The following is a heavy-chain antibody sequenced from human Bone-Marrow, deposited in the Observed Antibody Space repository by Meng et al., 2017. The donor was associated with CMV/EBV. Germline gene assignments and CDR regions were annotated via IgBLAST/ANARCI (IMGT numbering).Heavy chain of an antibody. CDR2: IYWNDDK. CDR1: GFSLSTSGVG. J-gene: IGHJ1*01. D-gene: IGHD3-3*01. V-gene: IGHV2-5*01. Sequence: SGPTLVKPTQTLTLTCTFSGFSLSTSGVGVGWIRQPPGKALEWLALIYWNDDKRYSPSLKSRLTITKDTSKNQVVLTMTNMDPVDTATYYCAHSHYDFWSGYYWIHSAEYFHHWGHGTRVTVSS. CDR3: AHSHYDFWSGYYWIHSAEYFHH.